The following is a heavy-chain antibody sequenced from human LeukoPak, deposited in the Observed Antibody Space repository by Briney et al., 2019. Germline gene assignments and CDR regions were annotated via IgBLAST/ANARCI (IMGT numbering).Heavy chain of an antibody. J-gene: IGHJ6*02. CDR3: AGNYGYFYYYYGMDV. Sequence: PGGSLRLSCAASGFTFDDYAMHWVRQAPGKGLEWVSGISWNSGSIGYADSVKGRFTISRDNAKNPLYLQMNSLRAEDTALYYCAGNYGYFYYYYGMDVWGQGTTVTASS. CDR1: GFTFDDYA. CDR2: ISWNSGSI. V-gene: IGHV3-9*01. D-gene: IGHD5-18*01.